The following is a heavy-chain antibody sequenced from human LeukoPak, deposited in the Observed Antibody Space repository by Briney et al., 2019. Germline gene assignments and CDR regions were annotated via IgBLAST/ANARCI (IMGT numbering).Heavy chain of an antibody. D-gene: IGHD3-22*01. CDR1: GFTFSSYA. Sequence: PGGSLRLSCAASGFTFSSYAMSWVRQAPGKGLEWVSAISGSGGSTYYADSVKGRFTISRDNSKNTLYLQMNSLRAEDTAVYYCAKDYYDSGGYSPAGDYWGQGTLVTVSS. CDR3: AKDYYDSGGYSPAGDY. J-gene: IGHJ4*02. CDR2: ISGSGGST. V-gene: IGHV3-23*01.